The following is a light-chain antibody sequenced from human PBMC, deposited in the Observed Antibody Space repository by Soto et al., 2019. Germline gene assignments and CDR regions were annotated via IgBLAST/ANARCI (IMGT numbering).Light chain of an antibody. CDR3: QQRSSWPIT. CDR2: DAS. J-gene: IGKJ5*01. CDR1: QSVRSY. V-gene: IGKV3-11*01. Sequence: EIVLTQSPATLSLSPGEKATLSCRASQSVRSYLAWYQQEPGQAPRLLIYDASNRATGIPARFSGSGSGTDFTLTISSLEPEDFAVYYCQQRSSWPITFVQGTRLEIK.